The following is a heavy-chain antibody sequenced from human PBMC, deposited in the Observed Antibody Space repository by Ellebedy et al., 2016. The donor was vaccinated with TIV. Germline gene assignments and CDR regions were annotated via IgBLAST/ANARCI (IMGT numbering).Heavy chain of an antibody. V-gene: IGHV1-2*02. CDR3: ARLPHGIGGMDV. CDR2: INPNSGGT. Sequence: ASVKVSXXASGYTFTSYGISWVRQAPGQGLEWMGWINPNSGGTNYAQKFQGRVTITRDTSISTAYMELSRLRSDDTAVYYCARLPHGIGGMDVWGQGTTVTVSS. D-gene: IGHD1-14*01. CDR1: GYTFTSYG. J-gene: IGHJ6*02.